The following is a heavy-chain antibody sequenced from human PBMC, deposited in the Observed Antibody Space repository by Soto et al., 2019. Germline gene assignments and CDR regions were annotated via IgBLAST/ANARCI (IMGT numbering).Heavy chain of an antibody. CDR2: ISAYNGNT. CDR3: ARDRRYYGSGSPNPRLAYMDV. V-gene: IGHV1-18*01. J-gene: IGHJ6*03. Sequence: QVQLVQSGAEVKKPGASVKVSCKASGYTFTSYGISWVRQAPGQGLEWMGWISAYNGNTNYAQKLPGRVTMTTDTSTSTAYMELRSLRSDDTAVYYCARDRRYYGSGSPNPRLAYMDVWGKGTTVTVSS. CDR1: GYTFTSYG. D-gene: IGHD3-10*01.